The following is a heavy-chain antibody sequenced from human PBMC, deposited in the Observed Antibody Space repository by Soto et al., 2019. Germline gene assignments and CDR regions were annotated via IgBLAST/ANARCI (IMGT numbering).Heavy chain of an antibody. J-gene: IGHJ4*02. CDR2: ISYDGSNK. CDR3: AAGYSSGWYDWNYFDY. Sequence: GGSLRLSCAASGFTFSSYGMHWVRQAPGKGLEWVAVISYDGSNKYYADSVKGRFTISRDNSKNTLYLQMNSLRAEDTAVYYCAAGYSSGWYDWNYFDYWGQGTLVTVSS. D-gene: IGHD6-19*01. CDR1: GFTFSSYG. V-gene: IGHV3-30*03.